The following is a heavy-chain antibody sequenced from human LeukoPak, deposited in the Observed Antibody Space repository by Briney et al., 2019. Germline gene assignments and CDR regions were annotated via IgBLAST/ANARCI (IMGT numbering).Heavy chain of an antibody. CDR2: IIPIFGTA. V-gene: IGHV1-69*05. J-gene: IGHJ3*02. D-gene: IGHD3-22*01. Sequence: SVTVSCTASGGTFSSYAISWVRQAPGQGLEWMGGIIPIFGTANYAQKFQGRVTITTDESTSTAYMELSSLRSEDTAVYYCARDRRHSTYYYDSSGPTDAFDIWGQGTMVTVSS. CDR3: ARDRRHSTYYYDSSGPTDAFDI. CDR1: GGTFSSYA.